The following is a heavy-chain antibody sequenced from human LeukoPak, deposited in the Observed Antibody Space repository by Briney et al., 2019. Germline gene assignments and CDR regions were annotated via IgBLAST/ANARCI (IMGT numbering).Heavy chain of an antibody. J-gene: IGHJ4*02. CDR1: TFTFSVYY. V-gene: IGHV3-11*05. CDR3: TRDPRRLDY. CDR2: ISGNSGDI. Sequence: PGGFLRLSCAVATFTFSVYYVTWVRQAPWKGLEWLSYISGNSGDINYLDSVRGRFTISRDNAKNSLYLQMNSLRVEDTAVYYCTRDPRRLDYLGQGTLVTVSS.